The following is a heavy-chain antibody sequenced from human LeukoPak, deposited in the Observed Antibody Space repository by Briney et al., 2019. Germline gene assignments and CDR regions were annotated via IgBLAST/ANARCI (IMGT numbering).Heavy chain of an antibody. J-gene: IGHJ6*02. V-gene: IGHV3-21*01. Sequence: GGSLRLSCAASGFTFSSYSMNWVRQAPGKGLEWVSSISSSSSSIYYADSVKGRFTISRDNAKNTLYLQMNRLRAEDTAVYYCARDRGYVMDVWGQRTTVTVSS. CDR1: GFTFSSYS. CDR2: ISSSSSSI. CDR3: ARDRGYVMDV. D-gene: IGHD5-24*01.